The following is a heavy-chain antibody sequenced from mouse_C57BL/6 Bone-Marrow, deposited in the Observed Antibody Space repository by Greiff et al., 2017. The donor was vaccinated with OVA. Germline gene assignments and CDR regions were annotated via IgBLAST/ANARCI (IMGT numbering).Heavy chain of an antibody. CDR2: INPNNGGT. V-gene: IGHV1-26*01. CDR3: ARRGGSSAWFAY. CDR1: GYTFTDYY. J-gene: IGHJ3*01. Sequence: VQLQQSGPELVKPGASVKISCTASGYTFTDYYMNWVKQSHGKSLEWIGDINPNNGGTSYNQKFKGKATLTVDKSSSTAYMELRSLTSEDSAVYYCARRGGSSAWFAYWGQGTLVTVSA.